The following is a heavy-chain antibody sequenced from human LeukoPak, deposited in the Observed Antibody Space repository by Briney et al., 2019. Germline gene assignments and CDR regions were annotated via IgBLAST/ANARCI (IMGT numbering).Heavy chain of an antibody. CDR1: GVTVSSNY. CDR3: ARDGSSFDI. V-gene: IGHV3-53*01. CDR2: IYSGGST. J-gene: IGHJ3*02. Sequence: PGGSLRLSCAASGVTVSSNYLSWVRQAPGKGLEWVSVIYSGGSTYYADSVKGRFTISRDNSKNTVYLQRNSLRAEDTAVYYCARDGSSFDIWGQGTMVTVSS. D-gene: IGHD3-10*01.